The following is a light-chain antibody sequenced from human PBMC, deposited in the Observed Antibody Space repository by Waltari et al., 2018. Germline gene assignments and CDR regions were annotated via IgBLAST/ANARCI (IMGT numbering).Light chain of an antibody. CDR3: QQYNSWPPRYT. CDR1: LSIDDS. CDR2: GAS. J-gene: IGKJ2*01. Sequence: EIVMTQSPATLSLSRGGSATPSCRASLSIDDSLAWYQHKPGHPPRLLIYGASTRATGIPARFSGSGSGTEFTLTISSLQSEDFAVYYCQQYNSWPPRYTFGQGTNLESK. V-gene: IGKV3-15*01.